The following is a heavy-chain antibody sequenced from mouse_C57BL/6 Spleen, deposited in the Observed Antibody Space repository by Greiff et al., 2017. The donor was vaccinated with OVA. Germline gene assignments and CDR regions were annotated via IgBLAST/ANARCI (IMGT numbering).Heavy chain of an antibody. V-gene: IGHV1-66*01. CDR3: ARGRYDYRFDY. CDR1: GYSFTSYY. J-gene: IGHJ2*01. Sequence: VQLQQSGPELVKPGASVKISCKASGYSFTSYYIPWVKQRPGQGLEWIGWIYPGSGNTKYNEKFKGKATLTADTSSSPAYMQLSSLTSEDSAVYYCARGRYDYRFDYWGQGTTLTVSS. D-gene: IGHD2-4*01. CDR2: IYPGSGNT.